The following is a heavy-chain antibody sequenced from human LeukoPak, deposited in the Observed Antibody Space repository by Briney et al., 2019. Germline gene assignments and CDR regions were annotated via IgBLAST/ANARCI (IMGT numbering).Heavy chain of an antibody. CDR2: INPNSGGT. V-gene: IGHV1-2*02. CDR1: GYTFTGYY. Sequence: ASVKVSCKASGYTFTGYYMHWVRQAPGQGLEWMGWINPNSGGTNYAQKLQGRVTMTTDTSTSTAYMELRSLRSDDTAVYYCARDGITYYYDSSGQRRYFDYWGQGTLVTVSS. J-gene: IGHJ4*02. CDR3: ARDGITYYYDSSGQRRYFDY. D-gene: IGHD3-22*01.